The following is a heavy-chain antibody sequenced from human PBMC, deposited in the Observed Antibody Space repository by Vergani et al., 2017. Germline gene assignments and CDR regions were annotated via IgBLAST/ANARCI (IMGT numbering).Heavy chain of an antibody. D-gene: IGHD4-17*01. CDR3: ATSNGDPLPGEAFDI. V-gene: IGHV1-69*08. Sequence: QVQLVQSGAEVKKPGSSVKVSCKASGGTFSSYTISWVRQAPGQGLERMGRIIPIFGTANYAQKFQGRVTITADESTSTAYMELSSLRSKDTAVYYCATSNGDPLPGEAFDIWGQGTMVTVSS. J-gene: IGHJ3*02. CDR1: GGTFSSYT. CDR2: IIPIFGTA.